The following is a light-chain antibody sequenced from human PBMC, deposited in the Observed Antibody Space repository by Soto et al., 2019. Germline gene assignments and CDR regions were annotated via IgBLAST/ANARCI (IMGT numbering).Light chain of an antibody. V-gene: IGLV2-11*01. Sequence: QSVLTQPRSVSGSPGQSVTISCTGTSSDVGGYNYVSWYQQHPGKAPKLMIYDVSKRPSGVPDRFSGSKSGNTASLTISGLQAEDEADYYCCSYAGSYIYVFGPGTKVTVL. CDR2: DVS. CDR3: CSYAGSYIYV. CDR1: SSDVGGYNY. J-gene: IGLJ1*01.